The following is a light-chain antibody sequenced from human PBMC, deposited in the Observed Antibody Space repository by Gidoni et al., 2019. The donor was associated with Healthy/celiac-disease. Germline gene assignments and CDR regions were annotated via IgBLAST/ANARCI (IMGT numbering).Light chain of an antibody. V-gene: IGLV6-57*04. CDR3: QSYDSSNPHWV. Sequence: NFMLTHPHSVSQSPGKTVTISCTRSSGSIASNYVQWYQQRPGSAPTTVIYEDNQRPSGVPDRFSGSIDSSSNSASLSISGLKTEDEADYYCQSYDSSNPHWVFGGGTKLTVL. J-gene: IGLJ3*02. CDR1: SGSIASNY. CDR2: EDN.